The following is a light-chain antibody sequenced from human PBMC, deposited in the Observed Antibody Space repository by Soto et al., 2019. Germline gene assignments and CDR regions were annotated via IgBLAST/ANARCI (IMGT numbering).Light chain of an antibody. CDR3: MQGTHWPPYT. Sequence: DVVMTQSPLSLPVTLGQPASISCRSSQSLAYSDGNTYLNWFQQRPGQSPRRLIYKVSNRDSGVPERFSGSGSGTDFTLKISRVEAEDVGVYYCMQGTHWPPYTFDQETKLDIK. J-gene: IGKJ2*01. V-gene: IGKV2-30*01. CDR2: KVS. CDR1: QSLAYSDGNTY.